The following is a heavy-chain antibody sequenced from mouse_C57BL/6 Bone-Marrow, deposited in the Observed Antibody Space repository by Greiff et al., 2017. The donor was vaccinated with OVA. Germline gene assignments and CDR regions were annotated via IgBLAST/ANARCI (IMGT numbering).Heavy chain of an antibody. V-gene: IGHV2-9*01. CDR3: AKTGIYAIDY. Sequence: QVQLKESGPGLVAPSQSLSITCTVSGFSLTSYGVYWVRQPPGKGLEWLGVIWGGGSTNYNSALMSRLSISKDNSKSQVFLKMNSLKTDDTAMYYCAKTGIYAIDYWGQGTSVTVSS. CDR1: GFSLTSYG. J-gene: IGHJ4*01. CDR2: IWGGGST. D-gene: IGHD4-1*01.